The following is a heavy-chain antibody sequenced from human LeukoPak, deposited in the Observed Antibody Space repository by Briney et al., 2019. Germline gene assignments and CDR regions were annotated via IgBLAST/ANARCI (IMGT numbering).Heavy chain of an antibody. Sequence: ASVKVSCKASGDTFTGYYMHWVRQAPGQGLEWMGWINPNSGGTNYAQKFQGRVTMTRNTSISTAYMELSSLRSEDTAVYYCARAELRYFDWPPGDYWGQETLVTVSS. D-gene: IGHD3-9*01. V-gene: IGHV1-2*02. J-gene: IGHJ4*02. CDR3: ARAELRYFDWPPGDY. CDR1: GDTFTGYY. CDR2: INPNSGGT.